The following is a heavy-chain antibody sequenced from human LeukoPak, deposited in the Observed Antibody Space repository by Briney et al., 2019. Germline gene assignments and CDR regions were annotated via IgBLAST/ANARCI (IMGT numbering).Heavy chain of an antibody. CDR1: GGSFSGYY. J-gene: IGHJ6*02. D-gene: IGHD3-3*01. Sequence: SETLSLTCAVYGGSFSGYYWSWIRQPPGKGLEWIGEINHSGSTNYNPSLKSRVTTSVDTSKNQFSLKLSSVTAADTAVYYCASSITIFGYYYYGMDVWGQGTTVTVSS. CDR3: ASSITIFGYYYYGMDV. V-gene: IGHV4-34*01. CDR2: INHSGST.